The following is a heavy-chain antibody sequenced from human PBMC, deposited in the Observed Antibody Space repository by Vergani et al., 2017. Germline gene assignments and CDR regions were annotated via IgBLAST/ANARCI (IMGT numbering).Heavy chain of an antibody. D-gene: IGHD2-2*01. V-gene: IGHV3-30*02. J-gene: IGHJ6*02. CDR2: IRYDGSNK. Sequence: QVQLVESGGGVVQPGGSLRLSCAASGFTFSSYGMHWVRQAPGKGLEWVAFIRYDGSNKYYADSVKGRFTISRDNSKNTLYLQMNSLRAEDTAVYYCAKDHQYQLTPMDVWGQGTTVTVSS. CDR1: GFTFSSYG. CDR3: AKDHQYQLTPMDV.